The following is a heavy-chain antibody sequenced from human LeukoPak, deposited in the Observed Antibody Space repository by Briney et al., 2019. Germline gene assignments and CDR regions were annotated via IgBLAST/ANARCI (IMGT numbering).Heavy chain of an antibody. CDR3: ARGSGYSSSWRQNYYYYGMDV. CDR2: INHSGST. Sequence: SETLSLTCAVYGGSFSGYYWSWIRQPPGKGLEWIGEINHSGSTNYNPSLKSRVTISVDTSKNQFSLKLSSVTAADTAVYYCARGSGYSSSWRQNYYYYGMDVWGQGTTVTVPS. V-gene: IGHV4-34*01. J-gene: IGHJ6*02. CDR1: GGSFSGYY. D-gene: IGHD6-13*01.